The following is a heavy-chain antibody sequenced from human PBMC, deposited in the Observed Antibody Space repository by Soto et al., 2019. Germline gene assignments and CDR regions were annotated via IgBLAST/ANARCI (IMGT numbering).Heavy chain of an antibody. D-gene: IGHD6-13*01. CDR3: ARDSGYSSSWYQGFDP. V-gene: IGHV4-59*01. CDR1: GGTISSYY. J-gene: IGHJ5*02. CDR2: IYYSGST. Sequence: SETLSLTCTVSGGTISSYYWSWIRQPTGKGLEWIGYIYYSGSTNYNPSLKSRVTISVDTSKNQFSLKLSSVTAADTAVYYCARDSGYSSSWYQGFDPWGQGTLVTVSS.